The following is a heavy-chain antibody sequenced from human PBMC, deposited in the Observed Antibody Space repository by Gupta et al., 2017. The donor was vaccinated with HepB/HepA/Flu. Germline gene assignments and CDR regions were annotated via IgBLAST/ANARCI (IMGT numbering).Heavy chain of an antibody. CDR1: GDSISSYY. D-gene: IGHD3-9*01. CDR3: ASRDILNPRGYDY. Sequence: QVQLQESGPGLVKPSETLSLTCTVSGDSISSYYWSWLRQPPGKGLELVGYIYDTGITKYNPSLKSRVTIAVDTSNAQFSLKQRFVTAADTAVYYCASRDILNPRGYDYWGQGILVTVSS. J-gene: IGHJ4*02. CDR2: IYDTGIT. V-gene: IGHV4-59*01.